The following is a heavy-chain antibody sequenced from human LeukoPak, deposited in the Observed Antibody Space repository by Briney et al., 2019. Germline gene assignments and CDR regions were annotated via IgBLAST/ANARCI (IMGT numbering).Heavy chain of an antibody. CDR2: IRSKANNYAT. CDR3: ARPGYGGNSGDDY. Sequence: GGSLRLSCAASGFTFSSYGMHWVRQASGKGLEWVGRIRSKANNYATTYAASVKGRFTISRDDSKNTAYLQMNSLKTEDTAVYYCARPGYGGNSGDDYWGQGTLVTVSS. V-gene: IGHV3-73*01. D-gene: IGHD4-23*01. J-gene: IGHJ4*02. CDR1: GFTFSSYG.